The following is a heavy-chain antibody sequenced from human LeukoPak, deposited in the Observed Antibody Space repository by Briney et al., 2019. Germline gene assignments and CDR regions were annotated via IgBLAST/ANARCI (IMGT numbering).Heavy chain of an antibody. CDR2: IRYDGSNK. CDR3: AKASTYYDILTGYFVY. CDR1: GFTFSSYG. Sequence: PGGSLRLSCAASGFTFSSYGMHWVRQAPGKGLEWVAFIRYDGSNKHYADSVKGRFTISRDNSKNTLYLQMNSLRAEDTAVYYCAKASTYYDILTGYFVYWGQGTLVTVSS. J-gene: IGHJ4*02. D-gene: IGHD3-9*01. V-gene: IGHV3-30*02.